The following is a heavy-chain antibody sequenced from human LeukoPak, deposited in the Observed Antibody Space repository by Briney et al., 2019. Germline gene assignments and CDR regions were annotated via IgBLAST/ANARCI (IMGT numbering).Heavy chain of an antibody. Sequence: GGSLRLSCTASGFTFGDYAMSWVRQAPGKGLEWVGFIRSKAYGGTTEYAASVKGRFTISRDDSKSIAYLQMNSLKTEDTAVYYCARGVAVAAFSAFDVWGQGTMVTVSS. J-gene: IGHJ3*01. D-gene: IGHD6-19*01. CDR2: IRSKAYGGTT. CDR3: ARGVAVAAFSAFDV. V-gene: IGHV3-49*04. CDR1: GFTFGDYA.